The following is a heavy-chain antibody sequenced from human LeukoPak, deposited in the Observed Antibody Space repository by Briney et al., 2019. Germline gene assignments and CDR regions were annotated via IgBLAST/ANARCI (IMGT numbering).Heavy chain of an antibody. V-gene: IGHV3-23*01. Sequence: GGSLRLSCVASGFIFSSYVMGWVRQAPGKGLEWVSAITGSGGSTYYADSVKGRFTISRDNSKNTLYLQMNSLRAEDTAVYYCLVSSSSDYWGQGTLVTVSS. D-gene: IGHD6-13*01. CDR3: LVSSSSDY. CDR2: ITGSGGST. CDR1: GFIFSSYV. J-gene: IGHJ4*02.